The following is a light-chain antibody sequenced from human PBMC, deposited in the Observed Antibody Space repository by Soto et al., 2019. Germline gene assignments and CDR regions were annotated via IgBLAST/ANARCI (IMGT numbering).Light chain of an antibody. CDR3: QQRSNWLLT. CDR2: DAS. V-gene: IGKV3-11*01. Sequence: EIVLTQSPATLSLSPGERATLSCRASQRVSSYLAWYQQKPGQAPRLLIYDASNRATGIPARFSGSGSGTDFTLTISSLEPEDFAVYYCQQRSNWLLTFGGVTKVEIK. J-gene: IGKJ4*01. CDR1: QRVSSY.